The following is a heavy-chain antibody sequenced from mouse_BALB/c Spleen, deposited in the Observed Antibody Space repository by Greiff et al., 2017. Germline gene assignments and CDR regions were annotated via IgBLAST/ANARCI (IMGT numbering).Heavy chain of an antibody. CDR1: GYTFTSYW. CDR3: ARGDYRYDGYAMDY. CDR2: INPSNGRT. Sequence: QVQLQQPGADLVKPGASVKLSCKASGYTFTSYWMHWVKQRPGQGLEWIGEINPSNGRTNYNEKFKSKATLTVDKSSSTAYMQLSILTSEDSAVYYCARGDYRYDGYAMDYWGQGTSVTVSS. V-gene: IGHV1S81*02. D-gene: IGHD2-14*01. J-gene: IGHJ4*01.